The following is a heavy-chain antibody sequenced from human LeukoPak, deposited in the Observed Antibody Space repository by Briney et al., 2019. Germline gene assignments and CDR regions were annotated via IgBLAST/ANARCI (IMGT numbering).Heavy chain of an antibody. J-gene: IGHJ4*02. Sequence: ASVKVSCKSSGYTFTGYYMHWVRQAPGQGLEWMGWINPNSGGTNYAQKFQGRVTMTRDTSISTAYMELSRLRSDDTAVYYCAREEWYCSGGSCYPETTDYWGQGTLVTVSS. V-gene: IGHV1-2*02. D-gene: IGHD2-15*01. CDR3: AREEWYCSGGSCYPETTDY. CDR1: GYTFTGYY. CDR2: INPNSGGT.